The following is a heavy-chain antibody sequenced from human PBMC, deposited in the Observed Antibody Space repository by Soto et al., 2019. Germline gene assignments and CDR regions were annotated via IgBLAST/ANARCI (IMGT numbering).Heavy chain of an antibody. D-gene: IGHD4-17*01. CDR3: TSEIGYGDLYYFDY. Sequence: SDTLSLTCTVSGGSISSYYWSWIRQPAGKGLEWIGRIYTSGSTNYNPSLKSRVTMSVDTSKNQFSLKLSSVTAADTAVYYCTSEIGYGDLYYFDYWGQGALVTVYS. CDR1: GGSISSYY. V-gene: IGHV4-4*07. CDR2: IYTSGST. J-gene: IGHJ4*02.